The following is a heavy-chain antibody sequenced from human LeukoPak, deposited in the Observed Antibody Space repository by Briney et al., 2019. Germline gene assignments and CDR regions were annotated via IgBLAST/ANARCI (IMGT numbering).Heavy chain of an antibody. J-gene: IGHJ4*02. Sequence: GGSLRLSCAASGFTFSSYAMGWVRQAPGKGLEWVSAITASGGNTYYADSVKGRFTISRDKSKNTLYLQVNSLRAEDTAVYYCAKGNGYSYGRSYFDYWGQGTLVTVSS. D-gene: IGHD5-18*01. CDR2: ITASGGNT. CDR3: AKGNGYSYGRSYFDY. CDR1: GFTFSSYA. V-gene: IGHV3-23*01.